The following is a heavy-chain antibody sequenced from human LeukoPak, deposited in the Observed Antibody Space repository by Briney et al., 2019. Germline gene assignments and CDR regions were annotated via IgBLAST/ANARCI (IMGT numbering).Heavy chain of an antibody. V-gene: IGHV1-18*01. D-gene: IGHD1-26*01. CDR3: ARDIYSGSYSVLTFDY. Sequence: ASVKASCKASGYTFTSYGISWVRQAPGQGLEWMGWISTYNGNTNYAQKLQGRVTMTTDTSTSTAYMELRSLRSDDTAVYYCARDIYSGSYSVLTFDYWGQGTLVTVSS. CDR1: GYTFTSYG. CDR2: ISTYNGNT. J-gene: IGHJ4*02.